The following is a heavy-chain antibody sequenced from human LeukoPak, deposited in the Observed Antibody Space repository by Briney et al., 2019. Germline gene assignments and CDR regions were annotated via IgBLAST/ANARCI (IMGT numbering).Heavy chain of an antibody. V-gene: IGHV1-69*01. Sequence: SVKVSCQASGDTFSKYPISWVRQAPGQGLEWMGGSVPIFGGPNYAQKFQGRVTITVDESASTAYLELSSLTYEDTALYYCAIGSDTVPGPAAIRGSNWFDPWGEGTLVTVSS. CDR3: AIGSDTVPGPAAIRGSNWFDP. D-gene: IGHD2-2*02. CDR2: SVPIFGGP. CDR1: GDTFSKYP. J-gene: IGHJ5*02.